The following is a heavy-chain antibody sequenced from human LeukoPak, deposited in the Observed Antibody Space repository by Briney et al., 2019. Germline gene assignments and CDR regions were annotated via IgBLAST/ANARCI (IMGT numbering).Heavy chain of an antibody. CDR2: INTNTGNP. D-gene: IGHD2-15*01. J-gene: IGHJ4*02. CDR1: GYTFTSYA. CDR3: ARGHVVVAATFDY. V-gene: IGHV7-4-1*02. Sequence: ASVNVSCKASGYTFTSYAMNWLRQAPGQGPEWRGWINTNTGNPTYAQGFTGRFVFSLYTSVSTAYLQISSLKAEDTAVYYCARGHVVVAATFDYWGQGTLVTVSS.